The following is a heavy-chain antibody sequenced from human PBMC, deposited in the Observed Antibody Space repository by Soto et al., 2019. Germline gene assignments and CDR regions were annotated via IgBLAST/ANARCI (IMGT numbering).Heavy chain of an antibody. CDR1: GFTFSSYW. J-gene: IGHJ4*02. V-gene: IGHV3-74*01. CDR3: AVAVSGPAAIGY. Sequence: EVQLVESGGGLVQPGRSLRLSCAASGFTFSSYWMHWVRQAPGKGLVWVSRINSDGSSTSYADSVKGRFTISRDNAKITLYRQMTSLRAVDTAVYHLAVAVSGPAAIGYWGQGTLVTVSS. D-gene: IGHD6-19*01. CDR2: INSDGSST.